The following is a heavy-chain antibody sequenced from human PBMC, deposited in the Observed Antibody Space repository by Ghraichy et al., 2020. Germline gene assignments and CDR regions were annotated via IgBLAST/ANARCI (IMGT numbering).Heavy chain of an antibody. CDR1: GLIFSYYW. J-gene: IGHJ3*02. CDR2: INQDGSEK. Sequence: GESLNISCVAPGLIFSYYWMTWVRQAPGKGVEWVANINQDGSEKYYVGSVKGRFTISRDNAKSTLLLQMNNLSAEDTAVYYCSAGDTFDIWGRGTMVTVSS. V-gene: IGHV3-7*01. CDR3: SAGDTFDI. D-gene: IGHD3-10*01.